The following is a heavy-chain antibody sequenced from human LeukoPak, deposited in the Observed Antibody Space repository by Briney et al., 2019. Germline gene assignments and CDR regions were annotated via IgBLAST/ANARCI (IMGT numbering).Heavy chain of an antibody. J-gene: IGHJ1*01. Sequence: SETLSLTCTVSGGSISSGDYYWSWIRQPPGKGLEWIGYIYYSGSTYYNPSLKSRVTISVDTSKNQFSLKLSSVTAADTAVYYCASYRPYYDFHEYFQHWGQGTLVTVS. CDR3: ASYRPYYDFHEYFQH. V-gene: IGHV4-30-4*01. D-gene: IGHD3-3*01. CDR1: GGSISSGDYY. CDR2: IYYSGST.